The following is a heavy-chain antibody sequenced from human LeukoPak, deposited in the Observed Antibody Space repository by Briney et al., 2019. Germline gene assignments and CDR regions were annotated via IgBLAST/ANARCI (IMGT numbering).Heavy chain of an antibody. CDR3: ARRINIDSSGPYYYYYYKDV. CDR1: GGSFSGYY. V-gene: IGHV4-34*01. J-gene: IGHJ6*03. Sequence: SETLSLTCAVYGGSFSGYYWSWIRQPPGKGLEWIGEINHSGSTNYNPSLKSRVTISVDTSKNQFSLKLSSVTAADPAVYCCARRINIDSSGPYYYYYYKDVWGKGTTVTISS. CDR2: INHSGST. D-gene: IGHD3-22*01.